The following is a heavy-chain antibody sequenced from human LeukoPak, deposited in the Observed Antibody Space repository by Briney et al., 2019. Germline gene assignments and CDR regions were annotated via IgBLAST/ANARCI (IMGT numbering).Heavy chain of an antibody. J-gene: IGHJ4*02. Sequence: GRSLRLSCAASGFTFSNYGMHWVRQAPGKGLEWVAVISYGGSNEYYAGSVKGRFTISRDNSKNTLYLQMNSPRAEDTAVYYCAKGHYDSSGYYFDYWGQGTLVTVSS. CDR2: ISYGGSNE. CDR3: AKGHYDSSGYYFDY. V-gene: IGHV3-30*18. D-gene: IGHD3-22*01. CDR1: GFTFSNYG.